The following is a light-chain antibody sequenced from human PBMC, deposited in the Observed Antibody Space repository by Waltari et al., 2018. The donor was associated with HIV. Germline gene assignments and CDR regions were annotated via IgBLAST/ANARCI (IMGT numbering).Light chain of an antibody. Sequence: DIVMTQSPDSLAVSLGERATINCKSRQSVLYSSNNKNYLACYQQKPGQPPKLLIYWASTRESGVPDRFSGSGSGTDFTLTISSLQAEDVAVYYCQQYYSTPRTFGQGTKVEIK. CDR2: WAS. CDR3: QQYYSTPRT. V-gene: IGKV4-1*01. CDR1: QSVLYSSNNKNY. J-gene: IGKJ1*01.